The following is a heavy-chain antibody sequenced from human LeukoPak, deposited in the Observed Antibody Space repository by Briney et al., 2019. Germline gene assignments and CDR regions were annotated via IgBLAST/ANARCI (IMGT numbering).Heavy chain of an antibody. CDR2: IIPIFGTA. V-gene: IGHV1-69*05. J-gene: IGHJ5*02. D-gene: IGHD5-24*01. Sequence: AASVKVSCKASGGTFSSYAISWVRQAPGRGLEWMGGIIPIFGTANYAQKFQGRVTITTDGSTSTAYMELSSLRSEDTAVYYCARQEMATISDWFDPWGQGTLVTVSS. CDR1: GGTFSSYA. CDR3: ARQEMATISDWFDP.